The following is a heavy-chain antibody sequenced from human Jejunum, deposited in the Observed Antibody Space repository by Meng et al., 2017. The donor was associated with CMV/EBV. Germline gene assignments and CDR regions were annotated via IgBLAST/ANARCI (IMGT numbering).Heavy chain of an antibody. J-gene: IGHJ4*02. CDR2: IKQDGSAT. V-gene: IGHV3-7*01. CDR1: GLTFSTFW. D-gene: IGHD6-6*01. CDR3: ATTSGSSY. Sequence: CATSGLTFSTFWMSWFRQAPGKGLEWVAHIKQDGSATYYVDSVRGRFTISRDNTENSLFLQMNTLRVEDTAVYYCATTSGSSYWGQGALVTVSS.